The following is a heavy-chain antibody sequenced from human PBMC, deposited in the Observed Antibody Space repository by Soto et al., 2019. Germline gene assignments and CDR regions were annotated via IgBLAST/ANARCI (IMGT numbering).Heavy chain of an antibody. D-gene: IGHD6-6*01. CDR3: AKGGHSSSSWYFDL. CDR1: GFTFSSYA. Sequence: GESLKISCAASGFTFSSYAMSWVRQAPGKGLEWVSAISGSGGSTYYADSVKGRFTISRDNSKNTLYLQMNSLRAEDTAVYYCAKGGHSSSSWYFDLWGRGTLVTVSS. CDR2: ISGSGGST. J-gene: IGHJ2*01. V-gene: IGHV3-23*01.